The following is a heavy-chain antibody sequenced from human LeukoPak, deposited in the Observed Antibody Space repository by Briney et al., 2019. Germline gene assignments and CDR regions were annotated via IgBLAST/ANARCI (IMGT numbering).Heavy chain of an antibody. Sequence: GGSLRLSCAASGFTFSSFEMNWVRQAPGKGPEWVSYISISGDTIYYADSVKGRFTISRDNAKNSLYLQMNGLRAEDTAVYYCAREDPTPYYYDSGGYPPFDYWGQGTLVTVSS. CDR1: GFTFSSFE. J-gene: IGHJ4*02. CDR2: ISISGDTI. D-gene: IGHD3-22*01. CDR3: AREDPTPYYYDSGGYPPFDY. V-gene: IGHV3-48*03.